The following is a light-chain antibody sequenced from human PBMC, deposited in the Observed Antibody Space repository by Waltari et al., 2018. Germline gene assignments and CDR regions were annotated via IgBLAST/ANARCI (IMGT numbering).Light chain of an antibody. CDR3: QQFNDWPRT. J-gene: IGKJ1*01. CDR1: QSISIN. CDR2: EAS. Sequence: EVVMTQSPATLSVSQGERATLSCRASQSISINMVWYQPRPGQAPRLLIYEASMRATDIPARFSGSGSGTEFTLTISSVQSEDAAVDYWQQFNDWPRTFGQGTKGEIK. V-gene: IGKV3-15*01.